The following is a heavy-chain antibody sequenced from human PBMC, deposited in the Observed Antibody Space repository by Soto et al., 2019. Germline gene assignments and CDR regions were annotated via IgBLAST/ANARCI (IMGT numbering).Heavy chain of an antibody. Sequence: QVTLKESGPVLVKPTETLTLTCTVSGFSLSNARMGASWLRQPPGTALEWLAHIFANAEESYNTSLRSRLTISRDTSKNQVVLTMTNMDPVDTATYYCARMGDYYDNAGDAFDLWGQGTGVTVSS. J-gene: IGHJ3*01. D-gene: IGHD3-22*01. CDR3: ARMGDYYDNAGDAFDL. CDR2: IFANAEE. V-gene: IGHV2-26*01. CDR1: GFSLSNARMG.